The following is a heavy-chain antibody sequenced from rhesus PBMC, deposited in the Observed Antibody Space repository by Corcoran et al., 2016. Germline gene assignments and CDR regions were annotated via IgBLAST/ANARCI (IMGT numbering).Heavy chain of an antibody. CDR1: GGSISGSW. CDR3: ARRAVRPLYGLDS. V-gene: IGHV4-165*01. CDR2: IGGSSGST. Sequence: QVQLQESGPGLVKPSETLSLTCAVSGGSISGSWWGWVRQPPGTGLEWIGFIGGSSGSTYYNPSLKSRVTISTDTSKNQFSLKLSSVTAADTAVYYCARRAVRPLYGLDSWGQGVVVTVSS. J-gene: IGHJ6*01.